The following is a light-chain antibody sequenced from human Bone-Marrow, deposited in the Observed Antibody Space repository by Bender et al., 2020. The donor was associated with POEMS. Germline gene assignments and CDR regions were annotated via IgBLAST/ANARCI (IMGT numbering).Light chain of an antibody. Sequence: QSALTQPASVSGSPGQSITISCTATSSDVGSYDLVSWYQQHPGEAPKLMIYEANKRPPGVSDRFSGSRSGNSAALTISALQAEDEADYYCCLYAGSRSPFGGGTKLTVL. CDR1: SSDVGSYDL. CDR3: CLYAGSRSP. CDR2: EAN. J-gene: IGLJ2*01. V-gene: IGLV2-23*01.